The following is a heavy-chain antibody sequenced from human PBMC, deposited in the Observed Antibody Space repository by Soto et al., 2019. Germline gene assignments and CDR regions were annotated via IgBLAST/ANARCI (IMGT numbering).Heavy chain of an antibody. V-gene: IGHV4-61*08. Sequence: SETLSLTCTVSGGSISSGEYYWSWIRQPPGKGLEWIGYIYSSGTTNYNPSLKSRVTISVDTSKNQFSLKLSSVTAADTAVYYCVRGSGWYFYWGQGTLVTVSS. D-gene: IGHD6-19*01. CDR3: VRGSGWYFY. CDR2: IYSSGTT. CDR1: GGSISSGEYY. J-gene: IGHJ4*02.